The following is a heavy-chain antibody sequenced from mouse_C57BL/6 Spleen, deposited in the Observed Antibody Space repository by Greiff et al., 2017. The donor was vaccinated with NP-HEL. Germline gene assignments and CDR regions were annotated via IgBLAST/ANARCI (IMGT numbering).Heavy chain of an antibody. CDR3: ACGGCFRAMDY. CDR1: GYTFTSYW. J-gene: IGHJ4*01. V-gene: IGHV1-53*01. D-gene: IGHD1-1*02. Sequence: VQQQQSGTELVKPGASVKLSCKASGYTFTSYWMHWVKQRPGQGLEWLGNINPSNGGTNYNEKFKSKATLTADKSSSTAYMQLSSLTSEDSAVYCCACGGCFRAMDYWGQGTSVTVSS. CDR2: INPSNGGT.